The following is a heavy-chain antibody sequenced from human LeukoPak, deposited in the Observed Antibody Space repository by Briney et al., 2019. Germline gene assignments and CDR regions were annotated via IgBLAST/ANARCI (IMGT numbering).Heavy chain of an antibody. CDR3: ARGVPYGDSNEYYFDY. V-gene: IGHV4-39*01. D-gene: IGHD4-17*01. CDR1: GGSISSSSYY. J-gene: IGHJ4*02. Sequence: PSETLSLTCTVSGGSISSSSYYWGWIRQPPGKGLEWIGSIYYSGSTYYNPSLKSRVTISVDTSKNQFSLKLSSVTAADTAVYYCARGVPYGDSNEYYFDYWGQGTLVTVSS. CDR2: IYYSGST.